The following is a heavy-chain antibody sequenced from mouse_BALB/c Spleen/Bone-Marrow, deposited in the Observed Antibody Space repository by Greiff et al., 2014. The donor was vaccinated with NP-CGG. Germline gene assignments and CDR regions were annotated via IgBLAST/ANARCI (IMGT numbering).Heavy chain of an antibody. CDR3: ARKGYTGYFDV. CDR1: GFSLTTYG. D-gene: IGHD2-2*01. CDR2: IWSGGGT. Sequence: VMLVESGPGLVKPSQSLSITCTVSGFSLTTYGLHWVRQSPGKGLEWLGVIWSGGGTDYNAAFISRLIITKDNSKSKVFFKMNSLQTNDTAMYYCARKGYTGYFDVWGAGTTVTVSS. V-gene: IGHV2-2*02. J-gene: IGHJ1*01.